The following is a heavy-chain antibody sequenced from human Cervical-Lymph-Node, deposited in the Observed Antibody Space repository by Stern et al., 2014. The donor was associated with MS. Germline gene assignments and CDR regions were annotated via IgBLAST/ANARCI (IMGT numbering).Heavy chain of an antibody. J-gene: IGHJ4*02. CDR3: ARHLKYRFFDH. CDR1: GGSFSSNDYY. Sequence: QLQLQESGPGLVKPSETLSLTCSVSGGSFSSNDYYWGWVRQPPGKGLEWIGTVYYTGNIYYNPSFKSPVTMSVAPSKNQFSLRLPSVTAADTAVYYCARHLKYRFFDHWGQGALVTVSS. V-gene: IGHV4-39*01. D-gene: IGHD2/OR15-2a*01. CDR2: VYYTGNI.